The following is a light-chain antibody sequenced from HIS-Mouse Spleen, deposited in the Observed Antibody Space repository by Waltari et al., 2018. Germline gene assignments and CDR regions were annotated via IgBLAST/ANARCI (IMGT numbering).Light chain of an antibody. J-gene: IGKJ1*01. CDR3: QQLNSYPPT. CDR2: AAS. CDR1: QGISSY. Sequence: DIQLTQSPSFLSASVGDRVTITCRASQGISSYLAWYQQKPGKAPKLLIYAASTLQSGVPSRFRGSGSGTEFTLTISSLQSEDFATYYCQQLNSYPPTFGQGTKVEIK. V-gene: IGKV1-9*01.